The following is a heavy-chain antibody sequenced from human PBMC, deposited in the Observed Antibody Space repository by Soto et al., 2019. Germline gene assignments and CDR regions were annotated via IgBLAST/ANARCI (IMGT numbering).Heavy chain of an antibody. D-gene: IGHD3-22*01. CDR3: AKSRYSDSSGDFYDY. CDR1: AFTFNNYA. V-gene: IGHV3-23*01. CDR2: IGGSGRTT. J-gene: IGHJ4*02. Sequence: GSLRLSCAASAFTFNNYAMSWVRQAPVKGLEWVSGIGGSGRTTYYADSVKGRFTISRDNSNNTLFLQMNSLKAEDTAVYYCAKSRYSDSSGDFYDYWGQGILVTVSS.